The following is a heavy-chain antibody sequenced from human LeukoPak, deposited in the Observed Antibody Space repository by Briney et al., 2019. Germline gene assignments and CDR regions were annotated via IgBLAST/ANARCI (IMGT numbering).Heavy chain of an antibody. CDR2: IWYDGSNK. Sequence: GGSLRLSCAASGFTFSSYGMHWVRQAPGKGLEWVAVIWYDGSNKYYADSVKGRFTISRDNSKNTLYLQMNSLRAEDTAVYYCARVGDPAGYSSSWYPFDYWGQGTLVTVSS. J-gene: IGHJ4*02. CDR3: ARVGDPAGYSSSWYPFDY. D-gene: IGHD6-13*01. CDR1: GFTFSSYG. V-gene: IGHV3-33*01.